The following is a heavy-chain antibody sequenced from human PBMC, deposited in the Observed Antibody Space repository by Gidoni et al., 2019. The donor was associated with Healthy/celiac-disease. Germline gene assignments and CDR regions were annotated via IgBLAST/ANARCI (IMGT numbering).Heavy chain of an antibody. Sequence: EVQLVESGGGLVQPGGSLRLSCAASGFTVISNYMSWVRQAPGKGLEWVSVIYSGGSTYYADSVKGRFTISRDNSKNTLYLQMNSLRAEDTAVYYCARDRSNLDGYNYDAFDIWGQGTMVTVSS. V-gene: IGHV3-66*01. CDR1: GFTVISNY. CDR3: ARDRSNLDGYNYDAFDI. D-gene: IGHD5-12*01. J-gene: IGHJ3*02. CDR2: IYSGGST.